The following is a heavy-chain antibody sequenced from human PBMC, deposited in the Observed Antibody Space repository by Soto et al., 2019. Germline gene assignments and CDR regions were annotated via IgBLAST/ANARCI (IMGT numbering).Heavy chain of an antibody. Sequence: EVQLVESGGGLVHPGGSLRLSCAASGFTFSDYSMNWVRQAPGKGLEWVSYITSDGGVTYYADSVKGRFSVSRDNDKKSLFLQMNSRRDEDTAVYYCARLPKGSTVTSWGQGTLVTVSS. CDR1: GFTFSDYS. V-gene: IGHV3-48*02. CDR3: ARLPKGSTVTS. J-gene: IGHJ4*02. CDR2: ITSDGGVT. D-gene: IGHD4-17*01.